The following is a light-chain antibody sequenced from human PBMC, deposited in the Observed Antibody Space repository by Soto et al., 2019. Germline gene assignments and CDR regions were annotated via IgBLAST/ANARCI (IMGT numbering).Light chain of an antibody. V-gene: IGKV3-15*01. CDR3: QQYSKWPLT. J-gene: IGKJ4*01. CDR2: SAS. Sequence: EIVLTQSPGTLSLSPGERATLSCRASQTVSSSYLAWYQQKRGQAPRLLIHSASTRATGIPARFSGSGSATEFILTISSLQSEDFAVYYCQQYSKWPLTFGGGTKVGI. CDR1: QTVSSSY.